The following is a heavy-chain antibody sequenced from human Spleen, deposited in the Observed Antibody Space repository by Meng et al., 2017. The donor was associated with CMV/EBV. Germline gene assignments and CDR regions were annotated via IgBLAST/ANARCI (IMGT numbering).Heavy chain of an antibody. CDR2: ISSSSSYI. CDR1: GFTFSSYS. Sequence: GESLKISCAASGFTFSSYSMNWVRQAPGKGLEWVSSISSSSSYIYYADSVRGRFTISRDNAKNSLYLQMSSLRAEDTVVYYCARGEWNYWGQGTLVTVSS. D-gene: IGHD3-3*01. V-gene: IGHV3-21*01. CDR3: ARGEWNY. J-gene: IGHJ4*02.